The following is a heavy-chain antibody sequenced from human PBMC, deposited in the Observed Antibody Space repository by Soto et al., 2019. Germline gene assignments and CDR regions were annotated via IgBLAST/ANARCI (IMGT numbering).Heavy chain of an antibody. CDR1: GFTVSSKY. J-gene: IGHJ4*02. Sequence: VGSLRLSCAGSGFTVSSKYMSWVRQAPGKGLEWVSVIYSAGIIYYADSVKGRFTISRDNSKDTLYLQMNSLRAEDTAVYYCARSRIAVAHIDDWGQGTLVTVSS. D-gene: IGHD6-19*01. CDR2: IYSAGII. V-gene: IGHV3-53*01. CDR3: ARSRIAVAHIDD.